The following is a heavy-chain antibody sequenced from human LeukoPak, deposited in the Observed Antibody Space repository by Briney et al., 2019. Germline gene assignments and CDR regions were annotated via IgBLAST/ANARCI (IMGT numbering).Heavy chain of an antibody. J-gene: IGHJ4*02. CDR1: GFTFSSYG. Sequence: GGSLRLSCVASGFTFSSYGMHWVRQAPGKGLEWVAVISYDGSNKYYADSVKGRFTISRDNSKNTLYLQMNSLRAEDTAVYYCAKDYGSGSPYFDYWGQGTLVTVSS. D-gene: IGHD3-10*01. CDR3: AKDYGSGSPYFDY. CDR2: ISYDGSNK. V-gene: IGHV3-30*18.